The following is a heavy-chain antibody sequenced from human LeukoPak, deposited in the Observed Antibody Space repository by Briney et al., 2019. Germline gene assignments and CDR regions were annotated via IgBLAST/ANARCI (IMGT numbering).Heavy chain of an antibody. Sequence: SETLSLTCTVSGGSISNHYWSWIRQAPGKGLEWIGYVYYSGSTNYNPSVKSRVTISVGTSNNQFSLRLSSVTAADTAVYYCAEHLTNAYYDMIWFDPWGQGTLVTVTS. CDR3: AEHLTNAYYDMIWFDP. CDR1: GGSISNHY. V-gene: IGHV4-59*11. J-gene: IGHJ5*02. D-gene: IGHD3-16*01. CDR2: VYYSGST.